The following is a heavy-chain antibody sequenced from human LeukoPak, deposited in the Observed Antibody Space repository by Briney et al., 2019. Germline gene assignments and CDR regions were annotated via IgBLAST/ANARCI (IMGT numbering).Heavy chain of an antibody. CDR3: TTDQGRYCGGDCSVDY. Sequence: GGSLRLSCAASGFTFSNAWMSWVRQAPGKGLEWVGRIKSKTNGGTTDYAAPVKGRFTISRDDSKNTLYLQMNSLKTEDTAVYYCTTDQGRYCGGDCSVDYWGQEPWSPSPQ. D-gene: IGHD2-21*02. V-gene: IGHV3-15*01. CDR1: GFTFSNAW. CDR2: IKSKTNGGTT. J-gene: IGHJ4*01.